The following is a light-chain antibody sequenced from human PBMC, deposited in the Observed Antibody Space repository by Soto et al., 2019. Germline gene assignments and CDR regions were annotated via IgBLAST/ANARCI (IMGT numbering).Light chain of an antibody. CDR3: QQYGSAPYT. J-gene: IGKJ2*01. Sequence: EIVLTQSPGTLSLSPGERATLSCRASQTVSREYLAWYQQRPGQAPRLVIYGASNRASGIPDRFSGGGSGTDFTLTINRLEPEDFTVFYCQQYGSAPYTFGQGTKLEIK. CDR2: GAS. V-gene: IGKV3-20*01. CDR1: QTVSREY.